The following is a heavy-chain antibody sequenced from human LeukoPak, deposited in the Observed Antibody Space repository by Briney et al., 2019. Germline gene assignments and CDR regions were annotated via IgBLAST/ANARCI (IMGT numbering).Heavy chain of an antibody. CDR3: ATSQYCSSTSCGNT. Sequence: GASVKVSCKASGYTFTGYYMHWVRQAPGQRLEWMGWINPNSGGTNYAQKFQGRVTMTRDTSISTAYMELSRLRSDDTAVYYCATSQYCSSTSCGNTWGQGTLVTVSS. CDR2: INPNSGGT. V-gene: IGHV1-2*02. D-gene: IGHD2-2*01. J-gene: IGHJ5*02. CDR1: GYTFTGYY.